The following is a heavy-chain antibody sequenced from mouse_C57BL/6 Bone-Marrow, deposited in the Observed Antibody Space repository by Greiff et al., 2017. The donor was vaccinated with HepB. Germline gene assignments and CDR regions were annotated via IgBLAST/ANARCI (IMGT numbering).Heavy chain of an antibody. CDR1: GFNIKDDY. Sequence: VQLQQSGAELVRPGASVKLSCTASGFNIKDDYMHWVKQRPEQGLEWIGWIDPENGDTEYASKFQGKATITADTSSNTAYLQLSGLTSEDTAVYYCTTGTYDYWGQGTTLTVSS. V-gene: IGHV14-4*01. CDR3: TTGTYDY. D-gene: IGHD3-3*01. CDR2: IDPENGDT. J-gene: IGHJ2*01.